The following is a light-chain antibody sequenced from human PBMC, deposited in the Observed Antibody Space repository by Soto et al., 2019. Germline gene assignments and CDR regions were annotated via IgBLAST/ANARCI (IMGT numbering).Light chain of an antibody. CDR2: SAS. V-gene: IGKV3-15*01. J-gene: IGKJ1*01. CDR1: QSISDT. CDR3: QQYNNWPWT. Sequence: EIVMTQSPATLSVSPGGRATLSCRASQSISDTLAWYQQKPGQAPRLLIYSASRRATGFPARFSGSGSGTDFTLTISSLQSEAFAVYYCQQYNNWPWTFGQGTKVEIK.